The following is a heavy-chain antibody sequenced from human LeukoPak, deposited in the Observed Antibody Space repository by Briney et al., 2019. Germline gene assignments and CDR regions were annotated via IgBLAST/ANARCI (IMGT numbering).Heavy chain of an antibody. V-gene: IGHV3-15*01. J-gene: IGHJ5*02. CDR1: GFTFSNAW. CDR3: TTDKFRINWSVATNWFDP. CDR2: IKSKTDGGTT. Sequence: GGSLRLTCAASGFTFSNAWTSWVRQAPGKGLEWVGRIKSKTDGGTTEYAAPVKHRFTISRDDSKNTLYLQMNSLKTEDTAVYYCTTDKFRINWSVATNWFDPWGQGTLVTVSS. D-gene: IGHD1-1*01.